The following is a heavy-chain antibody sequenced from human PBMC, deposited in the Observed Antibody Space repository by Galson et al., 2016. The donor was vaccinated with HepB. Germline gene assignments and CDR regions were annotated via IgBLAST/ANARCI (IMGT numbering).Heavy chain of an antibody. J-gene: IGHJ5*02. V-gene: IGHV3-74*01. CDR1: GFAFSSHW. Sequence: SLRLSCAASGFAFSSHWMHWVRQDLGKGLVWVSRINGDGTITDYADSVKGRFTISRDNAENTLYLQMNSLRVEDTAVYYCARDRGGSAGAFNWFDPWGQGTLVTVSS. CDR2: INGDGTIT. CDR3: ARDRGGSAGAFNWFDP. D-gene: IGHD3-10*01.